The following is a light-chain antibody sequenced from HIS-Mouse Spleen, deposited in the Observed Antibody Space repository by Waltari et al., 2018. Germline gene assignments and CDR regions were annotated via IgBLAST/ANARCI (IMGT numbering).Light chain of an antibody. CDR2: EDS. CDR1: ALPNKY. J-gene: IGLJ2*01. CDR3: YSTDSSGNHRV. V-gene: IGLV3-10*01. Sequence: SYELTQPPSVSVSPGQTARITCSGDALPNKYAYWYQQKSGPAPVLVIYEDSKRPSGIPERCSGASSGTMATLTISGAQVEDEADYYGYSTDSSGNHRVFGGGTKLTVL.